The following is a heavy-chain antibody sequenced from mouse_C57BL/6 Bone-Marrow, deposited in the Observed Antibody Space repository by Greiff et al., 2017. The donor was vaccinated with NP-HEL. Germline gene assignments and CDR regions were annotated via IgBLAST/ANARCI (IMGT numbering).Heavy chain of an antibody. CDR1: GFTFSDYG. CDR3: ARHYFDY. V-gene: IGHV5-17*01. CDR2: ISSVRSTI. J-gene: IGHJ2*01. Sequence: VQLKESGGGLVKPGGSLKLSCAASGFTFSDYGMHWVRQAPEKGLEWVAYISSVRSTIYFAETVQGRFPISRDNAKNTLCLQMTILRSEDTAMYYCARHYFDYWGQGTTLTVSS.